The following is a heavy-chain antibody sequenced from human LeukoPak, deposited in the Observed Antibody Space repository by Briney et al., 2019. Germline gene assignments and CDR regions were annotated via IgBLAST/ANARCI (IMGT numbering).Heavy chain of an antibody. J-gene: IGHJ4*02. D-gene: IGHD6-19*01. V-gene: IGHV4-61*02. CDR2: IYTSGST. CDR3: ARAPWLVYIDY. CDR1: GGSISSGSYY. Sequence: SETLSLTCTVSGGSISSGSYYWSWIRQPAGKGLEWIGRIYTSGSTNYNPSLKSRVTISVDKSKNQFSLKLSSVTAADTAVYYCARAPWLVYIDYWGQGTLVTVSS.